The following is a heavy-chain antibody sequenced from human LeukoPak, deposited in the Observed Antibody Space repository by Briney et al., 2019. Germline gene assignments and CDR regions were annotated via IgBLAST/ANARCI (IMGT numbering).Heavy chain of an antibody. D-gene: IGHD1-26*01. J-gene: IGHJ4*02. CDR1: GFTFSSYA. CDR2: ISYDGINE. Sequence: GTSLRLSCAASGFTFSSYAIHWVRQAPGKGLQWVAVISYDGINEYYADSVKGRFTISRDNSKNTLYLQMNSLRTEDTAVYYCARGESDSGTYSPGDFWGQGTLVTVSS. CDR3: ARGESDSGTYSPGDF. V-gene: IGHV3-30*04.